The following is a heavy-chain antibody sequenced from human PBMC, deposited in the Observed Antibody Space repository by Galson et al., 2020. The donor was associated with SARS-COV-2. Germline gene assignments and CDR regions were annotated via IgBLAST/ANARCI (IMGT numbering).Heavy chain of an antibody. CDR2: IPGDGSDP. D-gene: IGHD2-8*01. CDR1: SFTLSDYA. CDR3: VKDLIPYNGIWDAVDI. V-gene: IGHV3-23*01. J-gene: IGHJ3*02. Sequence: GGSLRLSCVASSFTLSDYAMSWARQAPGKGLEWVSSIPGDGSDPKYADSVKGRLTISRDNSKNTLYLQMNSLRAEDTAVYYCVKDLIPYNGIWDAVDIWGQGITVTVSS.